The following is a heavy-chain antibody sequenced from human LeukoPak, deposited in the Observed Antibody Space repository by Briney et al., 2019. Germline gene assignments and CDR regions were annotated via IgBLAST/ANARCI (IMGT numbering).Heavy chain of an antibody. CDR1: GGSISSSNW. Sequence: SGTLSLTCAVSGGSISSSNWWSWVRQPPGKGLEWIGEIYHSGSTNYNPSLKSRVTISVDTSKNQFSLKLSSVTAADTAVYYCTRGSIAYYYMDVWGKGTTVTISS. CDR3: TRGSIAYYYMDV. CDR2: IYHSGST. D-gene: IGHD3-22*01. J-gene: IGHJ6*03. V-gene: IGHV4-4*02.